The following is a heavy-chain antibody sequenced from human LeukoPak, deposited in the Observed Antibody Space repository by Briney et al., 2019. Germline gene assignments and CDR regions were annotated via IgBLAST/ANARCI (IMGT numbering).Heavy chain of an antibody. V-gene: IGHV3-30*02. D-gene: IGHD6-13*01. J-gene: IGHJ4*02. CDR3: ARVLAAAGLYFDY. CDR2: IRNDGSNI. CDR1: GFTFRKYG. Sequence: GGSLKLSCVASGFTFRKYGMHWVRQAQGKGPEWVSYIRNDGSNIQYADSVRGRFIISRDNSKNTLYLQMNSLRAEDTAVYYCARVLAAAGLYFDYWGQGTLVTVSS.